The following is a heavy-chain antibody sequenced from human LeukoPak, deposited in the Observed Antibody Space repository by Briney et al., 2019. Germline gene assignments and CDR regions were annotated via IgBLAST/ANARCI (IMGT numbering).Heavy chain of an antibody. CDR3: ARGGNCGGGTCYSDRGWFDP. CDR2: INYSGST. D-gene: IGHD2-15*01. V-gene: IGHV4-39*07. J-gene: IGHJ5*02. CDR1: GGSISSSSYY. Sequence: SETLSLTCTVSGGSISSSSYYWGWIRQPPGKGLEWIGSINYSGSTYYNPSLKSRVTISVDTSKNQFSLKLSSVTAADTAVYYCARGGNCGGGTCYSDRGWFDPWGQGTLVTVSS.